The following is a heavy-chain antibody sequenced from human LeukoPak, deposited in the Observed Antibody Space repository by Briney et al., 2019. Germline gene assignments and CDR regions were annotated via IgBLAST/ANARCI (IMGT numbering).Heavy chain of an antibody. D-gene: IGHD3-10*01. J-gene: IGHJ6*03. CDR2: INHSGST. Sequence: SETLSLTCTVSGGSISSSSYYWGWIRQPPGKGLEWIGEINHSGSTNYNPSLKSRVTISVDTSKNQFSLKLSSVTAADTAVYYCARGGYYGSGTTAPYYYYYYMDVWGKGTTVTVSS. V-gene: IGHV4-39*07. CDR3: ARGGYYGSGTTAPYYYYYYMDV. CDR1: GGSISSSSYY.